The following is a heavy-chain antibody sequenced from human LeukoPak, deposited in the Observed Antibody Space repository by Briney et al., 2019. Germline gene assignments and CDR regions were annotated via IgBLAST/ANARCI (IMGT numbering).Heavy chain of an antibody. Sequence: SQTLSLTCAISGDSVSSNSAAWNWNRQSPSGGLEWLARTYYRSKWYKDFAVSVQSRITINADTSKNQFSLQLNSVTPEDTAVYYCARSSEYSGSFEYWGQGTLVTVSS. CDR1: GDSVSSNSAA. CDR3: ARSSEYSGSFEY. V-gene: IGHV6-1*01. CDR2: TYYRSKWYK. J-gene: IGHJ4*02. D-gene: IGHD5-12*01.